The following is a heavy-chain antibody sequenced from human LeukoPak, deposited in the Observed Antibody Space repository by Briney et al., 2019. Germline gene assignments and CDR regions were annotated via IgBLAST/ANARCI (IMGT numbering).Heavy chain of an antibody. CDR3: ASQVIVVVVAATPGASWCDP. J-gene: IGHJ5*02. CDR1: GGSFSGYY. V-gene: IGHV4-34*01. Sequence: PSETLSLTCAVYGGSFSGYYWTWIRQPPGKGLEWIGEINHSGSTNYNPSLKSRVTISVDTSKNQFSLKLSSVTAADTAVYYCASQVIVVVVAATPGASWCDPWGQGTLVTVSS. D-gene: IGHD2-15*01. CDR2: INHSGST.